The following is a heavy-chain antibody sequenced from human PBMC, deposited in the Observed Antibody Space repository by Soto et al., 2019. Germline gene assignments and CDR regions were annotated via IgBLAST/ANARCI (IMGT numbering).Heavy chain of an antibody. CDR3: RSTQRVTIFGVVRSGMDV. V-gene: IGHV3-73*01. J-gene: IGHJ6*02. D-gene: IGHD3-3*01. Sequence: GVSLSLSCAASGFTFSGSAMHWVRQASGKGLEWVGRIRSKANSYATAYAASVKVRFTISRDDSKNTAYLQMNSLKTEDTAGYYCRSTQRVTIFGVVRSGMDVWGQGTTVTVSS. CDR1: GFTFSGSA. CDR2: IRSKANSYAT.